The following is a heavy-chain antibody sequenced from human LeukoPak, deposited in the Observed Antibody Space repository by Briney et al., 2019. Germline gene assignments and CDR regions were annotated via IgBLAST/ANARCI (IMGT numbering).Heavy chain of an antibody. Sequence: PGRSLRLSCAASGFTFDDYAMHWVRQAPGKGLEWVSGISWNSGNIGYADSVKGRFTISRDNAKNSLYLQMNSLRAEDMASYYCATLTAAGTNYWGQGTLVTVSS. J-gene: IGHJ4*02. CDR3: ATLTAAGTNY. CDR1: GFTFDDYA. CDR2: ISWNSGNI. D-gene: IGHD6-13*01. V-gene: IGHV3-9*03.